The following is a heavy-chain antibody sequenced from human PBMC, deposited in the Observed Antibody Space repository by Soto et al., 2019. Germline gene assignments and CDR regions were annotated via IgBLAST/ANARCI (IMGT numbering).Heavy chain of an antibody. CDR3: ARGRVAANNWFDP. J-gene: IGHJ5*02. CDR2: IDPSDSYT. Sequence: PGESLKISCKGSGYSFTSYWISWVRQMPGKGLEWMGRIDPSDSYTNYSPSFQGHVTISADKSISTAYLQWSSLKASDTAMYYCARGRVAANNWFDPWGQGTLVTVSS. D-gene: IGHD2-15*01. CDR1: GYSFTSYW. V-gene: IGHV5-10-1*01.